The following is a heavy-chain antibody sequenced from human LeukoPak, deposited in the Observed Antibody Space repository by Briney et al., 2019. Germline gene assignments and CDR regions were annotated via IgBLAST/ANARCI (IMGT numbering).Heavy chain of an antibody. D-gene: IGHD1-26*01. Sequence: ETLSLTCAVYGGSFSGYYWSWIRQPPGKGLEWVSVIYSGGSTYYADSVKGRFTISRDNSKNTLYLQMNSLRAEDTAVYYCARDLVVGANKYYFDYWGQGTLVTVSS. J-gene: IGHJ4*02. V-gene: IGHV3-66*01. CDR1: GGSFSGYY. CDR2: IYSGGST. CDR3: ARDLVVGANKYYFDY.